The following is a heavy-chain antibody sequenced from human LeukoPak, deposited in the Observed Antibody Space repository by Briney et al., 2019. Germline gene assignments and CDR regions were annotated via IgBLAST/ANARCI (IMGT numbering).Heavy chain of an antibody. D-gene: IGHD1-26*01. CDR3: ARESYPWYFDY. CDR1: GFTFSDHY. Sequence: GGSLRLSCAASGFTFSDHYMSWLRQAPGKGLEWVSYISTRSTTIKYADSVRGRFTISRDNAQNSLYLQMSSLRAEDTAIYYCARESYPWYFDYWGQGTLVTVSP. J-gene: IGHJ4*02. CDR2: ISTRSTTI. V-gene: IGHV3-11*01.